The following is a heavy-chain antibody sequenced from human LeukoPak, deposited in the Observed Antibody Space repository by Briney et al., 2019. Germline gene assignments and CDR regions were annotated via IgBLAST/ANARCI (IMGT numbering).Heavy chain of an antibody. CDR3: ARSITSSWYGDFQH. V-gene: IGHV4-59*01. Sequence: SETLSLTCTVSGGSMSGYFWSWSRQPPGKGLEWIGYIYYSGSTNYNPSLKSRVTISVDTSKNQFSLKLSSVTAADTAVYYCARSITSSWYGDFQHWGQGTLVTVSS. D-gene: IGHD6-13*01. J-gene: IGHJ1*01. CDR2: IYYSGST. CDR1: GGSMSGYF.